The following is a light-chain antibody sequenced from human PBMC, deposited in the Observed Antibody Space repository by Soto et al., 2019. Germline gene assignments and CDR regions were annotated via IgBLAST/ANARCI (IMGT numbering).Light chain of an antibody. J-gene: IGLJ1*01. V-gene: IGLV2-14*01. CDR1: SSDVGNYKY. Sequence: QSVLTQPASVSGSPGQSITISCTGTSSDVGNYKYVSWYQQHPGKAPKLMIYEVSNRPPGVSSRFSGSKSGNTASLTTSGLQAEDEADYYCISYTGSSTSYVFGSGTKVTVL. CDR2: EVS. CDR3: ISYTGSSTSYV.